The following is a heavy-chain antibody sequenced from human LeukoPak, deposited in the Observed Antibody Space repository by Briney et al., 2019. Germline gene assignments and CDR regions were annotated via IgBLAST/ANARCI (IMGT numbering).Heavy chain of an antibody. Sequence: SQTLSLTCTVSGGSISSGGYYWSWIRQPPGKGLEWIGYIYYSGSTYYNPSLKSRVTISVDTSKNQFSLKLSSVTAADTAVYYCARAFGYYDSSGDSSGEFQHWGQGTLVTASS. J-gene: IGHJ1*01. CDR1: GGSISSGGYY. D-gene: IGHD3-22*01. CDR3: ARAFGYYDSSGDSSGEFQH. V-gene: IGHV4-31*03. CDR2: IYYSGST.